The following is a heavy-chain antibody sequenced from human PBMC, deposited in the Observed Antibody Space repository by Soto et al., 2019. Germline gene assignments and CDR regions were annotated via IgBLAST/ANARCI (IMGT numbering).Heavy chain of an antibody. CDR1: GFSLSTSGVA. J-gene: IGHJ4*02. CDR2: IFWDDDK. Sequence: QITLKESGPTLVKPTQTLTLTCTFSGFSLSTSGVAVGWIRQAPRKAPEWLAFIFWDDDKRYNPSLENRLTITKDTSKNQVVLTMTNMDPVDTATYYCARIFDFWSGYYFSYWGRGTLVTVSS. D-gene: IGHD3-3*01. CDR3: ARIFDFWSGYYFSY. V-gene: IGHV2-5*02.